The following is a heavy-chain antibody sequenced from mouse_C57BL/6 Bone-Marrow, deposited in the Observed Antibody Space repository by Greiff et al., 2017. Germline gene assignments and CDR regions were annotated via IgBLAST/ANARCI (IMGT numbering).Heavy chain of an antibody. CDR2: IYPRSGNT. CDR3: ARAGDYLYAMDY. CDR1: GYTFTSYG. V-gene: IGHV1-81*01. J-gene: IGHJ4*01. Sequence: QVQLQQSGAELARPGASVKLSCKASGYTFTSYGISWVKQRTGQGLEWNGEIYPRSGNTYYNEKFKGKATLTADKSSSTAYMELRSLTSEDSAVYFCARAGDYLYAMDYWGQGTSVTVSS. D-gene: IGHD2-4*01.